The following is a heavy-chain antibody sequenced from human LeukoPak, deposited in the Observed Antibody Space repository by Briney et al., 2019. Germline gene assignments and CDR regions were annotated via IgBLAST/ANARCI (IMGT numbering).Heavy chain of an antibody. V-gene: IGHV3-30*02. D-gene: IGHD2-2*01. J-gene: IGHJ4*02. Sequence: GGSLRLSCAASGFTFSSYGMHWVRQAPGKGLEWVAFIRYDGSNKYYADSVKGRFTISRDNSKNTLYLQMNSLRAEDTAVYYCAKARIVVVPAAIGTSDYWGQGTLVTVSS. CDR1: GFTFSSYG. CDR3: AKARIVVVPAAIGTSDY. CDR2: IRYDGSNK.